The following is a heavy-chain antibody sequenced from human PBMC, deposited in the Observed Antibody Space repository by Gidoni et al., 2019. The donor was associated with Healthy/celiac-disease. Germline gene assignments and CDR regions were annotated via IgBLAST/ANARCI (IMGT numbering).Heavy chain of an antibody. CDR2: ISYDGTNK. CDR3: ARDLKMIVVQDAFDI. J-gene: IGHJ3*02. Sequence: QVQLVASGGGVVQPGRCLRLCCEASGFTFSSYAMLWVRPAPGKGLEWVAVISYDGTNKYYADSVKGRFTISRDNSKNTLYLQMNSLRAEDTAVYYCARDLKMIVVQDAFDIWGQGTMVTVSS. CDR1: GFTFSSYA. V-gene: IGHV3-30*01. D-gene: IGHD3-22*01.